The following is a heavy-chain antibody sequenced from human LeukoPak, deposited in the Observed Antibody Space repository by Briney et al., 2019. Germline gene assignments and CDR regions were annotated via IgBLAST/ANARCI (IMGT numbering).Heavy chain of an antibody. CDR1: GGTFSSYA. CDR2: IIPIFGTA. Sequence: GASVKVSCKASGGTFSSYAISWVRQAPGQGLEWMGGIIPIFGTANYAQKFQGRVTITADESTSTAYMELSSLRSEDTAVYYCARDIGQQLLTLGWFDPWGQGTLVTVSS. V-gene: IGHV1-69*13. J-gene: IGHJ5*02. D-gene: IGHD6-13*01. CDR3: ARDIGQQLLTLGWFDP.